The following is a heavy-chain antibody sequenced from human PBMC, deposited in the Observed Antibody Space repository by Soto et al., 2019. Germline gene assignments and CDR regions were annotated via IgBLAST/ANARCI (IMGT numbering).Heavy chain of an antibody. CDR1: GGSISIYH. CDR2: VYNSGTT. J-gene: IGHJ6*03. CDR3: AREMGYCTTTSCHAGPLFYYMDV. V-gene: IGHV4-59*01. Sequence: SETLSLTCTVFGGSISIYHWSWIRQPPGKGLEWIGEVYNSGTTNYNPSLKNRVTISADTSKNHLSLSLSSVTAADTAVYFCAREMGYCTTTSCHAGPLFYYMDVWGKGTTVTVSS. D-gene: IGHD2-2*01.